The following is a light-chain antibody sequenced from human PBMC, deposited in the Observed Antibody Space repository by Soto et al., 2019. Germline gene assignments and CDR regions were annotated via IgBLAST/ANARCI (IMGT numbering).Light chain of an antibody. Sequence: DIQMTQSPSTLSASVGDRVTITCRASQSISSWLAWYQQKPGKAPKLLIYKASSLESGVPSRFSGSGSGPEFTLTISSLQPDDFATYYCQQYNSYSITFGPGTKVDIK. CDR3: QQYNSYSIT. CDR2: KAS. CDR1: QSISSW. V-gene: IGKV1-5*03. J-gene: IGKJ3*01.